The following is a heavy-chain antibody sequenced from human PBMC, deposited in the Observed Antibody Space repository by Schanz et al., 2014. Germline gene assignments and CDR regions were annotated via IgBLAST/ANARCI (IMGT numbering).Heavy chain of an antibody. Sequence: QVQLVESGGGVVQPGRSLRLSCSASGFTLSSYGMHWVRQAPGKGLEWLAVIWFDGTNKYNADSVKGRFTISRDTSKNTLYLLLNSLRAEDTAVYYCARDQYYFGSGNPFDIGGQGTMVTVSS. V-gene: IGHV3-33*01. CDR1: GFTLSSYG. CDR3: ARDQYYFGSGNPFDI. D-gene: IGHD3-10*01. CDR2: IWFDGTNK. J-gene: IGHJ3*02.